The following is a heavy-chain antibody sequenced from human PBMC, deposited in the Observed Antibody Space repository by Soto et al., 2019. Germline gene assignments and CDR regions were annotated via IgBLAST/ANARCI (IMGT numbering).Heavy chain of an antibody. D-gene: IGHD4-17*01. Sequence: GGSLRLSCAVSGFTFSDYWMSWVRQAPGKGLEWVANIKQDGNEKYYVDSVKGRFTISRDNAKNSLYLQMNSLRAEDTAVYYCARDAPGDYYHYYGMDVWGQGTTVTVSS. CDR2: IKQDGNEK. CDR3: ARDAPGDYYHYYGMDV. J-gene: IGHJ6*02. V-gene: IGHV3-7*01. CDR1: GFTFSDYW.